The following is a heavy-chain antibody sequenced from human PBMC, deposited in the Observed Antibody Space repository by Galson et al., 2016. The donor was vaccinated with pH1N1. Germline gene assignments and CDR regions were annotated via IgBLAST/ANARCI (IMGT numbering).Heavy chain of an antibody. Sequence: TLSLTSTVSGGSISSGGYYWRWIRQHPGKGLEWIGYIYYSGSNYYNPPLKSRVIISVDTSKNQFSLNLSSVTAADTAVYYCVRAYYDSSPRNWFDPWGQGTLVTVSS. CDR2: IYYSGSN. D-gene: IGHD3-22*01. J-gene: IGHJ5*02. CDR3: VRAYYDSSPRNWFDP. V-gene: IGHV4-31*03. CDR1: GGSISSGGYY.